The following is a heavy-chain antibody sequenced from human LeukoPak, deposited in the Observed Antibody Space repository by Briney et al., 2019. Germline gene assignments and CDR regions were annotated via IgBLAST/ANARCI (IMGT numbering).Heavy chain of an antibody. CDR1: GYTFTGYW. J-gene: IGHJ6*03. V-gene: IGHV1-46*01. CDR3: ARGGSSWPPARDYYYYMDV. Sequence: ASVKVSCKAFGYTFTGYWMHWVRQAPGQGPEWMGVISPSGGSTIYAQKFKGRVTLTRDMSTSTDYLELSSLRSEDTAVYYCARGGSSWPPARDYYYYMDVWGKGTTVTISS. CDR2: ISPSGGST. D-gene: IGHD6-13*01.